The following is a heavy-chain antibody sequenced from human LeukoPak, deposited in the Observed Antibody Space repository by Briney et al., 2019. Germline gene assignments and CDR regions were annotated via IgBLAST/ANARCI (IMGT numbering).Heavy chain of an antibody. CDR3: ARGGTTVTPGLLWFDP. Sequence: PSETLSLTCSVSGGSISSLYWSWIRQPPGKGLEWIGYIYYSGSSKYNPSLKSRVTISVDTSKNQFSLKLSSVTAADPAVYYCARGGTTVTPGLLWFDPWGQGTLVTVSS. J-gene: IGHJ5*02. V-gene: IGHV4-59*11. CDR1: GGSISSLY. D-gene: IGHD4-17*01. CDR2: IYYSGSS.